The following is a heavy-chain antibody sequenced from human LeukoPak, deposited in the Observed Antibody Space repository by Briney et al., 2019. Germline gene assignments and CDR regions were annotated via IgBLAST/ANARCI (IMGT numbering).Heavy chain of an antibody. D-gene: IGHD1-1*01. V-gene: IGHV3-21*01. CDR2: ISSSSIYI. J-gene: IGHJ6*03. CDR1: GFTFSSYS. CDR3: ARDSTTEASYYYYMDV. Sequence: GGSLRLSCAASGFTFSSYSMNWVRQAPGKGLEWVSSISSSSIYIYYADSVEGRFTISRDNAKNSLYLQMNSLRAEDTAVYYCARDSTTEASYYYYMDVWGKGTTVTVSS.